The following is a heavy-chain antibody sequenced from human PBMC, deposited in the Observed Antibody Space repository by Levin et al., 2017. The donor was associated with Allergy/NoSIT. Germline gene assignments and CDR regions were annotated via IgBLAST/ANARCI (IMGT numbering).Heavy chain of an antibody. Sequence: GESLKISCAASGFTFSTYNMHWVRQAPGKGLEWVSFISSSSTYIFYADSVKGRFTISRDNAENSLYLQMSSLRAEDTAVYYCARDQYYSDPSGYPYDIWGQGTMVTVSS. CDR1: GFTFSTYN. V-gene: IGHV3-21*01. D-gene: IGHD3-22*01. CDR2: ISSSSTYI. J-gene: IGHJ3*02. CDR3: ARDQYYSDPSGYPYDI.